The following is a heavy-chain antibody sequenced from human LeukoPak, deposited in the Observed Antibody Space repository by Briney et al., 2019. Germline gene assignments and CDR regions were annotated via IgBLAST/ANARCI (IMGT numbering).Heavy chain of an antibody. J-gene: IGHJ4*02. D-gene: IGHD3-10*01. CDR3: ARAPGSYSLQFDY. Sequence: SETLSLTCAVSGGSIGGYYWSWIRQPPGKGLEWIGYIYYSGSTNYNPSLKSRVTISVDTSKNQFSLKLSSVTAADTAVYYCARAPGSYSLQFDYWGQGTLVTVSS. CDR1: GGSIGGYY. V-gene: IGHV4-59*01. CDR2: IYYSGST.